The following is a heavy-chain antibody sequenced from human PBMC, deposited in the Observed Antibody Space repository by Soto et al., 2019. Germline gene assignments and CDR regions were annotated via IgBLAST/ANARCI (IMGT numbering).Heavy chain of an antibody. V-gene: IGHV3-30-3*01. D-gene: IGHD2-8*02. CDR1: GFAFSNYA. Sequence: GGSLRLSCAASGFAFSNYAMHWVRHAPGEGLEWVAVISYHGFNQYHADSVKGRITISRDNSHNTLSLQMSTLRSEDTAVYYSAREPLGSGGGPKHCYPGALDLWGQGKMVTVSS. CDR3: AREPLGSGGGPKHCYPGALDL. J-gene: IGHJ3*01. CDR2: ISYHGFNQ.